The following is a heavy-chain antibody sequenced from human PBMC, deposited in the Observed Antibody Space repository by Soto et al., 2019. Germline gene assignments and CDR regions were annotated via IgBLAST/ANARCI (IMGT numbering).Heavy chain of an antibody. CDR2: IYYSGST. V-gene: IGHV4-59*01. D-gene: IGHD6-19*01. CDR1: GGCISSYY. J-gene: IGHJ4*02. CDR3: ARIAVAGTEIDY. Sequence: SETLSLTCTVSGGCISSYYWSWIRQPPGKGLEWIGYIYYSGSTNYNPSLKSRVTISVDTSKNQFSLKLSSVTAADTAVYYCARIAVAGTEIDYWGRGTLVTVSS.